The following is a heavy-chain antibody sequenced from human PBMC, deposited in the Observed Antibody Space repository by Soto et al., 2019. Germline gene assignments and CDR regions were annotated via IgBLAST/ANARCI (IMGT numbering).Heavy chain of an antibody. J-gene: IGHJ3*02. CDR2: ITSSTSYI. Sequence: EVRLVESGGGLVKPGGSLRLSCAASGFTFSSYSMNWVRQAPGKGLEWVSSITSSTSYIYYADSVKGRFTISRDNAKNSLYLQMNSLRAEDTAVYYCARGVKYAFDIWGQGTMVTVSS. CDR1: GFTFSSYS. CDR3: ARGVKYAFDI. V-gene: IGHV3-21*01.